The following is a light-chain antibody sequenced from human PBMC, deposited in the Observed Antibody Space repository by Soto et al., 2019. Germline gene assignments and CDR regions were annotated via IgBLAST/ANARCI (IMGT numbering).Light chain of an antibody. CDR2: GAS. Sequence: EIVLTQSPGTLSLSPGERATLSCRASHSVSKNHLAWYQQKPGQAPRLLIYGASNRATGIPARFSGSGSGTDFTLTISRLEPEDSAVYYCQQRSNWLTFGQGTRLEIK. V-gene: IGKV3D-20*02. J-gene: IGKJ5*01. CDR3: QQRSNWLT. CDR1: HSVSKNH.